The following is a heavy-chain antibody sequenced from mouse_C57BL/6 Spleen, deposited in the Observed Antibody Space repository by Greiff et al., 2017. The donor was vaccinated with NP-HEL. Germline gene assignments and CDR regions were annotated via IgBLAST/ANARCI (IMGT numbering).Heavy chain of an antibody. D-gene: IGHD2-4*01. CDR3: ARKGGYDYLAWFAY. CDR1: GYTFTSYW. Sequence: QVQLQQPGAELVKPGASVKLSCKASGYTFTSYWMQWVKQRPGQGLEWIGEIDPSDSYTNYNQKFKGKATLTVDTSSSTAYMQLSSLTSEDSAVYYCARKGGYDYLAWFAYWGQGTLVTVSA. J-gene: IGHJ3*01. V-gene: IGHV1-50*01. CDR2: IDPSDSYT.